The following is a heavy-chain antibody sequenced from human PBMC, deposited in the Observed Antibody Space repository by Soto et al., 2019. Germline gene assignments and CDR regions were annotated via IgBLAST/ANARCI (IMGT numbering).Heavy chain of an antibody. CDR1: GFTFSSYS. CDR3: ARDVRYDSSGHPF. J-gene: IGHJ3*01. Sequence: GGSLRRTCGGSGFTFSSYSMNWVRQAPGKELEWVSYISSSSSTIYYADSVKGRFTISRDNAKNSLYLQMNSLRDEDTAVYYCARDVRYDSSGHPFWGQGTMVTVSS. V-gene: IGHV3-48*02. D-gene: IGHD3-22*01. CDR2: ISSSSSTI.